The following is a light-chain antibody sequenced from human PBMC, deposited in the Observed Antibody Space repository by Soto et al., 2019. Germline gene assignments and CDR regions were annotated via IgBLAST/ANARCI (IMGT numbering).Light chain of an antibody. V-gene: IGKV3-20*01. CDR2: SAS. J-gene: IGKJ1*01. Sequence: EIVLTQSPGTLSLSPWERATLSCRASQSVSSSLAWYQQKPGQAPRLLIYSASSRATGIPDRFSGSGSGTDFTLTISRLEPEDFAVYYCQQYGRSPRTFGQGTKVDIK. CDR1: QSVSSS. CDR3: QQYGRSPRT.